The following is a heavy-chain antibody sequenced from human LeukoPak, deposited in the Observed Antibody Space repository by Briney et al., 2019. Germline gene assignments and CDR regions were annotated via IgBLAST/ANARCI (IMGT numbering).Heavy chain of an antibody. Sequence: GGSLRLSCGASGFPLSSYSMNWVRQAPGKGLEWVSSISSYSSYIYYAASVKGRFRLYRDNAKNSLYLQMNSLRAEDTAVYYCARDLLDCSSTSCYPYWGQGTLVTVSS. V-gene: IGHV3-21*01. D-gene: IGHD2-2*01. J-gene: IGHJ4*02. CDR3: ARDLLDCSSTSCYPY. CDR2: ISSYSSYI. CDR1: GFPLSSYS.